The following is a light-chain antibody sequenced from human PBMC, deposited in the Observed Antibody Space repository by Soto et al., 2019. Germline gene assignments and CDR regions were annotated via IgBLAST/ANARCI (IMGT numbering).Light chain of an antibody. Sequence: EIVLPQSPATLSLSTGESATLSCRASLSVSSSNLDWYQQKPGQAPRLVISGASSRDAGLPDRFSGSGSGTDFTLTISRLEPEDFAVYDCQHYDDSPPRYTFGQGTKLEIK. V-gene: IGKV3-20*01. CDR1: LSVSSSN. CDR3: QHYDDSPPRYT. J-gene: IGKJ2*01. CDR2: GAS.